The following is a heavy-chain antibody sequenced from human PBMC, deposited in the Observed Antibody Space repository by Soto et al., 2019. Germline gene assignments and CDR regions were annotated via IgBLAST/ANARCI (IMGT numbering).Heavy chain of an antibody. CDR3: AKDPGYSSSWYYFDY. D-gene: IGHD6-13*01. V-gene: IGHV1-24*01. CDR2: FDPEDGET. CDR1: GYTLTELS. Sequence: ASVKVSCKVSGYTLTELSMHWVRQAPGKGLEWMGGFDPEDGETIYAQKFQGRVTMTEDTSTDTAYMELSSLRSEDTAVYYCAKDPGYSSSWYYFDYWGQGTLVTVSS. J-gene: IGHJ4*02.